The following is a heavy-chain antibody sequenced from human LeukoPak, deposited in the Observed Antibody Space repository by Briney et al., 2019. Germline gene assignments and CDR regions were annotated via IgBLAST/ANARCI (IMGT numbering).Heavy chain of an antibody. D-gene: IGHD3-3*01. Sequence: PGGSLRLSCAASGFTFSSYGMHWVRQAPGKGLEWISYISTSNSPIYYADSVKGRFTISRDNAKNSLYLQMNSLSAEDTAVYYCARDSDDFWSGYSPYYFDYWGQGTLVTVSS. V-gene: IGHV3-48*01. CDR1: GFTFSSYG. CDR3: ARDSDDFWSGYSPYYFDY. J-gene: IGHJ4*02. CDR2: ISTSNSPI.